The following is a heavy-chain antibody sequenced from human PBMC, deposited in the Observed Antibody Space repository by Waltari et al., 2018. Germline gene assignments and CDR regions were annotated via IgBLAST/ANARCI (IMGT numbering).Heavy chain of an antibody. V-gene: IGHV3-73*02. CDR1: GFTFSGSA. Sequence: EVQLVESGGGLVQPGGSLKLSCAASGFTFSGSAMHWVRQASGKGLEWVGRIRSKANSYATAYAASVKGRFTISRDDSKNTAYLQMNSLKTEDTAVYYCLFLGAAAGKFDYWGQGTLVTVSS. CDR2: IRSKANSYAT. D-gene: IGHD6-13*01. CDR3: LFLGAAAGKFDY. J-gene: IGHJ4*02.